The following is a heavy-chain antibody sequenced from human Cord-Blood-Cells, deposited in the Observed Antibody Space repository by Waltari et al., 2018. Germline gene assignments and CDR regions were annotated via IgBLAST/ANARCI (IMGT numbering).Heavy chain of an antibody. J-gene: IGHJ3*02. CDR2: INHSGST. CDR3: ARVLDYYDSSGYYYFAFDI. V-gene: IGHV4-34*01. D-gene: IGHD3-22*01. CDR1: GGSFSGYY. Sequence: QVQLQQWGAGLLKPSETLSLTCAVYGGSFSGYYWSWIRQPPGKGLEWSGEINHSGSTNYHPSLKSRVTISVDTSKHQFSLKLSSVTAADTAVYYCARVLDYYDSSGYYYFAFDIWGQGTMVTVSS.